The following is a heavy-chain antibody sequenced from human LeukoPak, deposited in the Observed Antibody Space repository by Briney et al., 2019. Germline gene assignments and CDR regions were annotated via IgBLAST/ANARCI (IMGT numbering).Heavy chain of an antibody. D-gene: IGHD2-21*02. V-gene: IGHV4-59*01. CDR3: ARGRSDYYFDY. Sequence: PSETLSLTCTVSSGFISSYYWSWIRQPPGKGLEWIGYIYYSGSTSYNPSLKSRLTILVVTSKNQLSLKLSSVTAADTAVYYCARGRSDYYFDYWGQGTLVTVSS. CDR1: SGFISSYY. CDR2: IYYSGST. J-gene: IGHJ4*02.